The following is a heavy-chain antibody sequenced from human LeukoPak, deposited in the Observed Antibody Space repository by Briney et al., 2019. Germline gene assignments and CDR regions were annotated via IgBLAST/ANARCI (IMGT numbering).Heavy chain of an antibody. CDR3: ARDPSSGWSPDAFDI. CDR2: ISSSSSYI. V-gene: IGHV3-21*01. CDR1: GFTFSNAW. Sequence: PGGSLRLSCAASGFTFSNAWMSWVRQAPGKGLEWVSSISSSSSYIYYADSVKGRFTISRDNAKNSLYLQMNSLRAEDTAVYYCARDPSSGWSPDAFDIWGQGTMVTVSS. J-gene: IGHJ3*02. D-gene: IGHD6-19*01.